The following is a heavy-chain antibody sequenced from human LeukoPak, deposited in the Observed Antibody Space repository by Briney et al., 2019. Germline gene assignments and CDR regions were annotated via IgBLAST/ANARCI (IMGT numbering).Heavy chain of an antibody. Sequence: PGGSLRLSCAASGFTFSSYSMNWVRQAPGKGLEWVSYISSSSSMIYYADSVKGRFTISRDNAKNSLYLQMKSLRDEDTAIYYCARDGSGYSSDWYIDHWGQGTPVTVSS. D-gene: IGHD6-19*01. CDR2: ISSSSSMI. CDR1: GFTFSSYS. V-gene: IGHV3-48*02. CDR3: ARDGSGYSSDWYIDH. J-gene: IGHJ4*02.